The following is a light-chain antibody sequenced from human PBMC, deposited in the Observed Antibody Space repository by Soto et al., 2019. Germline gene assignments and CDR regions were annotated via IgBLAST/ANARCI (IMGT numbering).Light chain of an antibody. CDR1: QSISDT. Sequence: EIVMTQSPATLSVSPGGRATLSCRASQSISDTLAWYQQKPGQAPRLLIYGASTRATGIPDRFSGGGSGAEYTLTISSLQSEDFVVYYCQQYNSWPPITFGQGTRLENK. CDR3: QQYNSWPPIT. J-gene: IGKJ5*01. V-gene: IGKV3-15*01. CDR2: GAS.